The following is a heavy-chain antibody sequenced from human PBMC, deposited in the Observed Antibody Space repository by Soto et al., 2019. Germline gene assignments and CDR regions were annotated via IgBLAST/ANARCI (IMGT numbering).Heavy chain of an antibody. CDR3: ARDPHLAGPAPDFPDDY. CDR2: IAYDGGNT. J-gene: IGHJ4*02. Sequence: QVQLVESGGGVVQPGKSLRLSCAASGFTFSSYGMHWVRQAPGKGLEWVAVIAYDGGNTYYADSVKGRFTISRDNSKSTLYLQMDSLGGEDTAVYHCARDPHLAGPAPDFPDDYWGQGTLVTVSS. D-gene: IGHD3-3*02. CDR1: GFTFSSYG. V-gene: IGHV3-30*03.